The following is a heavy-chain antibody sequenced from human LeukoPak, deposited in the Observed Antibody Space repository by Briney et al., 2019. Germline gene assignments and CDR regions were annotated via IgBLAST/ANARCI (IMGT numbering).Heavy chain of an antibody. CDR1: GLTLSRNW. V-gene: IGHV3-7*04. D-gene: IGHD2-21*02. Sequence: GGSLRLSCAASGLTLSRNWMSWVRQAPGKGLEWVANIKQDGSQKYYVGSVNGRFTISRDNAKNSLYLQMDSLRAEDTAVYYCARGFCSAGDCFYFDVWGQGTVVTVSS. J-gene: IGHJ4*02. CDR3: ARGFCSAGDCFYFDV. CDR2: IKQDGSQK.